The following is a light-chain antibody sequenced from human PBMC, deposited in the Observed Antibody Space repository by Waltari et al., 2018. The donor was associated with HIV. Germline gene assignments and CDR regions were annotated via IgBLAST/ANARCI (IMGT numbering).Light chain of an antibody. J-gene: IGLJ3*02. CDR1: SPHIGAGYD. Sequence: QSALTQPPPVSGAPGQTVTISCAGGSPHIGAGYDVPWSQQFPTSAPRLLIYRNINRPSGVPDRFSGSKAGTSASLAITELQADDEADYFCQSYDRSLSRWVFGGGTRLTVL. V-gene: IGLV1-40*01. CDR2: RNI. CDR3: QSYDRSLSRWV.